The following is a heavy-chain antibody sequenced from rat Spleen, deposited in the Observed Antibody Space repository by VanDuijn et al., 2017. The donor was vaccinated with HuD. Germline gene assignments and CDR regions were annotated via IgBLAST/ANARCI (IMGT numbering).Heavy chain of an antibody. D-gene: IGHD1-11*01. J-gene: IGHJ4*01. CDR1: GFTFSNYG. CDR2: ISTGGGNT. V-gene: IGHV5S13*01. Sequence: EVQLVESGGGLVQPGRSLKLSCVASGFTFSNYGMAWVRQAPTKGLEWVASISTGGGNTYYRDSVKGRFTLSRDNAKSTLYLQMDSLRSEDTATYYCARHYGGYSEYVMDAWGQGASVTVSS. CDR3: ARHYGGYSEYVMDA.